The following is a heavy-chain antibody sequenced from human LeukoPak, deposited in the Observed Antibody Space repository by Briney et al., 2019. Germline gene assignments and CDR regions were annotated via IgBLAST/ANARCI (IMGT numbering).Heavy chain of an antibody. CDR2: ISGSGGST. CDR3: AKVYDSSGYYYVD. V-gene: IGHV3-23*01. J-gene: IGHJ4*02. Sequence: GGSLRLSCAASGFTFSSYAMSWVRQAPGKVLEWVSAISGSGGSTYYADSVKGRFTISRDNSKNTLYLQMNSLRAEDTAVYYCAKVYDSSGYYYVDWGQGTLVTVSS. D-gene: IGHD3-22*01. CDR1: GFTFSSYA.